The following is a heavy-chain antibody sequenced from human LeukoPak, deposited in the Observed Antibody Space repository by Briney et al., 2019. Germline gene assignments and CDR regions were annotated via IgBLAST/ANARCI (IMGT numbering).Heavy chain of an antibody. V-gene: IGHV3-20*04. D-gene: IGHD6-13*01. CDR1: GFTFDDYG. CDR2: INWNGGST. J-gene: IGHJ4*02. Sequence: GGSLRLSCAASGFTFDDYGMSWVRQAPGKGLEWVSGINWNGGSTGYADSVKGRFTISRDNAKNSLYLQMNSLRAEDTALYYCAKDRQQQLAFDYWGQGTLVTVSS. CDR3: AKDRQQQLAFDY.